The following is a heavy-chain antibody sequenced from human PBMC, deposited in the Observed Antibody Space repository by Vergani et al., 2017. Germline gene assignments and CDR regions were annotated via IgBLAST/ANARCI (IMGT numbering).Heavy chain of an antibody. CDR2: IDYSGST. J-gene: IGHJ3*02. V-gene: IGHV4-59*01. D-gene: IGHD3-10*01. CDR3: ARAPVRPEGAFDI. Sequence: QVQLQQWGAGLLKPSQTLSLTCTVPGGSISSYYWSWIRQPPGKGLEWIGYIDYSGSTNYNPSLKSRVTISVDTSKNQFSLKLSSVTAADTAVYYCARAPVRPEGAFDIWGQGTMVTVSS. CDR1: GGSISSYY.